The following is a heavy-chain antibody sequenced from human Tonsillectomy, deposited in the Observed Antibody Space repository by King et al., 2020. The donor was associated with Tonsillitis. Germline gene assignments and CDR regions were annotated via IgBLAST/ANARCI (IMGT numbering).Heavy chain of an antibody. D-gene: IGHD1-26*01. Sequence: VQLVESGGGLVQPGGSLRLSCAASGFTFSSYAMNWVRQAPGKGLEWVSTISTSGDLTYHADSVKGRFTISRDNSKNTLYLQMNSLRAEDTAVYYCAKAIMWDLNALDIWGKGTMVTVSS. CDR1: GFTFSSYA. CDR2: ISTSGDLT. J-gene: IGHJ3*02. CDR3: AKAIMWDLNALDI. V-gene: IGHV3-23*04.